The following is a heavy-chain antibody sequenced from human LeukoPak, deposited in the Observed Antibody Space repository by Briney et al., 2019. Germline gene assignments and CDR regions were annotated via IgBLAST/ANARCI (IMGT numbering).Heavy chain of an antibody. CDR2: MNPNSGDT. J-gene: IGHJ6*02. Sequence: ASVKVSCKASGYTLTDYYIHWVRQAPGQGLEWMGWMNPNSGDTNSAQSFQGRVTMTRETSISTAYMELSRLRFDDTAVYYCAGVRRYYYGMDVWGRGTTVTVSS. CDR1: GYTLTDYY. CDR3: AGVRRYYYGMDV. V-gene: IGHV1-2*02.